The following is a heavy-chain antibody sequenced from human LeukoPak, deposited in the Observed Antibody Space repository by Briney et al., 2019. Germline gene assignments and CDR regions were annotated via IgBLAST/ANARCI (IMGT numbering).Heavy chain of an antibody. J-gene: IGHJ4*02. D-gene: IGHD3-22*01. CDR3: ARVNYYDSSGSDY. Sequence: PGGSLRLSCAASGFTFSNYAMSWVRQAPGKGLEWVSAISGSGGSTFYADSVKGRFTISRDNAKNSLYLQMNSLRAEDTAVYYCARVNYYDSSGSDYWGQGTLVTVSS. CDR2: ISGSGGST. CDR1: GFTFSNYA. V-gene: IGHV3-23*01.